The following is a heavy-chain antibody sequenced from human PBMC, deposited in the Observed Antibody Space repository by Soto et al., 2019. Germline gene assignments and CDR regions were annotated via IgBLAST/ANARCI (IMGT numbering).Heavy chain of an antibody. V-gene: IGHV3-23*01. CDR1: GFTFSNYA. Sequence: EGSLRLSCAPSGFTFSNYAMSWVRQAPGKGLEWVSAIGGSGGGTNYADSVKGRFTISRDNSKNTLYLQMDSLRAEDTAVYYCAKSRIVVVPSEGMDVWGQGTTVTVSS. D-gene: IGHD2-2*01. CDR2: IGGSGGGT. CDR3: AKSRIVVVPSEGMDV. J-gene: IGHJ6*02.